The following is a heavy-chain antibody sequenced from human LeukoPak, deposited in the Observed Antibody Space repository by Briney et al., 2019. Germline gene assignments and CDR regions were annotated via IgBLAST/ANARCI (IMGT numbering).Heavy chain of an antibody. Sequence: PSETLSLTCTVSGGSISSYYWSWIRQPPGKGLEWIGYIYYSGSTNYNPSLKSRVTISVDTSKNQFSLKLSSVTAADTAVYYCARGRFSSYVTMIVVVTRYFDYWGQGTLVTVSS. CDR1: GGSISSYY. V-gene: IGHV4-59*12. J-gene: IGHJ4*02. CDR3: ARGRFSSYVTMIVVVTRYFDY. D-gene: IGHD3-22*01. CDR2: IYYSGST.